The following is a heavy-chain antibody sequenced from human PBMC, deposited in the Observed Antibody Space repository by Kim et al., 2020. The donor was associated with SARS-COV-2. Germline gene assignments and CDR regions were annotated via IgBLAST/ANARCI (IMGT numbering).Heavy chain of an antibody. Sequence: GGSLRLSCAASGFTFSSYAMSWVRQAPGKGLEWVSAISGSGGSTYYADSVKGRFTISRDNSKNTLYLQMNSLRAEDTAVYYCAKRPSLRPRRPDWFDPWGQGTLVTVSS. CDR2: ISGSGGST. CDR3: AKRPSLRPRRPDWFDP. J-gene: IGHJ5*02. V-gene: IGHV3-23*01. CDR1: GFTFSSYA.